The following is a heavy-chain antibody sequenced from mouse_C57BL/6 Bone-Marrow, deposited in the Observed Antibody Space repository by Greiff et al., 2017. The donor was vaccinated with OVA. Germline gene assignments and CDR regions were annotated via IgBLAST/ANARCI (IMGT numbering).Heavy chain of an antibody. CDR3: ARRGSNDEDWFAY. CDR2: ISPRSGNT. D-gene: IGHD2-12*01. CDR1: GYTFTSYG. V-gene: IGHV1-81*01. Sequence: QVQLQQSGAELARPGASVKLSCKASGYTFTSYGISWVKQRPGQGLEWIGEISPRSGNTYYNEKVTGKATLTVDKSTSTAYMQLSSLAAEDSAVYCCARRGSNDEDWFAYWGQGTLVTVSA. J-gene: IGHJ3*01.